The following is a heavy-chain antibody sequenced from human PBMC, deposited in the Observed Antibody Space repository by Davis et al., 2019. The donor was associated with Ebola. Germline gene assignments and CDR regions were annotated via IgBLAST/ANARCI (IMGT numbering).Heavy chain of an antibody. Sequence: GESLKISCAASGFTLSDNYMDWVRQTPGKGLEWVARSRNKANSYTTEYAASVKGRFTISRDDSENSLSLQMNSLKTEGTAVYYCARSLKTREFDSWGQGTLVTVSS. V-gene: IGHV3-72*01. CDR2: SRNKANSYTT. CDR1: GFTLSDNY. CDR3: ARSLKTREFDS. J-gene: IGHJ4*02.